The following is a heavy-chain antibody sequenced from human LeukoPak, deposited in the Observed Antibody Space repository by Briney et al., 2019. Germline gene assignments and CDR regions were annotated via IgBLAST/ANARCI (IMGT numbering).Heavy chain of an antibody. D-gene: IGHD2-8*01. J-gene: IGHJ4*02. CDR1: GFTFSTYG. CDR3: AREKYCTPTDCLHGKFYFDS. V-gene: IGHV3-30*03. Sequence: GGSLRLSYAASGFTFSTYGMHWVRQAPGKGLEWVAIISSDRRNEYYADSVKGRFTISRDNSKNTLYLQMNTLRAEDTAVYYCAREKYCTPTDCLHGKFYFDSWGQGTLVSVSS. CDR2: ISSDRRNE.